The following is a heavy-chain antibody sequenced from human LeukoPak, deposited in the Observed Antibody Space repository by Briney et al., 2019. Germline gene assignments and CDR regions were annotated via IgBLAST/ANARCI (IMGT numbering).Heavy chain of an antibody. Sequence: GGSLRLSCAASGFTFDDYAMHWVRQAPGKGLEWVSGISWNSGSIGYADSVKGRFTISRDNAKNSLYLQMNSLRAEDTAVYYCARAASNSSGYYYVYYFDYWGQGTLVTVSS. CDR3: ARAASNSSGYYYVYYFDY. CDR2: ISWNSGSI. D-gene: IGHD3-22*01. V-gene: IGHV3-9*01. CDR1: GFTFDDYA. J-gene: IGHJ4*02.